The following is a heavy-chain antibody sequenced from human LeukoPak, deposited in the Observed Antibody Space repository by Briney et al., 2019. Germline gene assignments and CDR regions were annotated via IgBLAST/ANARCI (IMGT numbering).Heavy chain of an antibody. Sequence: GGSLRPSCQAPGFTASNTYRIWFRQAQGKGLEWVSLIYSGGSTYYADSVKGRFTISRDNSKNTLYLQMNSLRAEDTAVYYCATYSSLDYWGQGTLVTVSS. CDR3: ATYSSLDY. CDR1: GFTASNTY. D-gene: IGHD3-22*01. V-gene: IGHV3-53*01. CDR2: IYSGGST. J-gene: IGHJ4*02.